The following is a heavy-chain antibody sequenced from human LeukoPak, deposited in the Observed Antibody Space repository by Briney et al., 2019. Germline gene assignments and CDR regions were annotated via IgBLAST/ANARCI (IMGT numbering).Heavy chain of an antibody. CDR1: GFTVSSNY. CDR3: ARDETGYCSGGSCHA. CDR2: IYSGGTT. Sequence: PGGSLRLSCAASGFTVSSNYMSWVRQAPGKGLEWVSVIYSGGTTYYADSVKGRFTTSRDDSKNTLHLQMNSLRAEDTAVYYCARDETGYCSGGSCHAWGQGTLVTVSS. J-gene: IGHJ5*02. D-gene: IGHD2-15*01. V-gene: IGHV3-66*01.